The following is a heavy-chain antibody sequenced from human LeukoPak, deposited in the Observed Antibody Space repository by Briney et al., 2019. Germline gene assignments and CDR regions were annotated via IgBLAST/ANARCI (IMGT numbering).Heavy chain of an antibody. V-gene: IGHV3-74*01. CDR1: GFTFSSYW. CDR3: ARGKSGSYGLEDY. D-gene: IGHD1-26*01. CDR2: INGDGNTI. Sequence: GGCLRLSCAASGFTFSSYWMHWVRQAPGKGLVGVSRINGDGNTINYADSVRGRFTISRDNAKNTLYLQMNSLRAEDTAVYYCARGKSGSYGLEDYLGHGTLVTVSS. J-gene: IGHJ4*01.